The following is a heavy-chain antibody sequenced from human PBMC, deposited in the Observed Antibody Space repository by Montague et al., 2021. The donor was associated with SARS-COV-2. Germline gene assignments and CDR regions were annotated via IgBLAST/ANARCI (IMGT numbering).Heavy chain of an antibody. V-gene: IGHV2-70*01. CDR2: IXWDDDK. CDR1: GFSLSTSGMC. Sequence: VKPTQTLTLTCTFSGFSLSTSGMCVSWIRQPPGKALEWLALIXWDDDKYYSTSLKTRLTIPKDTSKNQVVLTMTNMDPVDTVAYYCARMVTIFSLGGYYYYYGMDVWGQGTTVTVSS. D-gene: IGHD3-9*01. J-gene: IGHJ6*02. CDR3: ARMVTIFSLGGYYYYYGMDV.